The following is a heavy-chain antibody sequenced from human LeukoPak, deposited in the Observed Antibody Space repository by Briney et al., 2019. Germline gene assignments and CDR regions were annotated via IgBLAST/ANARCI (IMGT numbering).Heavy chain of an antibody. D-gene: IGHD3-16*02. CDR3: ATTPTKYVWGSYRSFDY. Sequence: ASVKVSCKASGYTFTGYYMHWVRQAPGQGLEWMGRINPNSGGTNYAQKFQGRVTMTRDTSISTAYMELSRPRSDDTAVYYCATTPTKYVWGSYRSFDYWGQGTLVTVSS. J-gene: IGHJ4*02. CDR2: INPNSGGT. CDR1: GYTFTGYY. V-gene: IGHV1-2*06.